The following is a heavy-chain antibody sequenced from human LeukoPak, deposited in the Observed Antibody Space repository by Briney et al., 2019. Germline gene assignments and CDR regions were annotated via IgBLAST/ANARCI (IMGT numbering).Heavy chain of an antibody. J-gene: IGHJ4*02. V-gene: IGHV1-2*02. Sequence: ASVPVSFQASGYTFTDYFMHWLRQAPGQGLEWMGWINPNSGGTNYAQKFQGRVTMTRDTSISTAYMELSRLRSDDTAVYYCARAYYDFWSGYYYYFDYWGQGTLVTVSS. CDR3: ARAYYDFWSGYYYYFDY. CDR2: INPNSGGT. CDR1: GYTFTDYF. D-gene: IGHD3-3*01.